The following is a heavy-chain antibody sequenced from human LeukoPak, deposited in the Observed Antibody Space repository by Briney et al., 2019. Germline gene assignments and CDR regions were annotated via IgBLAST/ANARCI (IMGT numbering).Heavy chain of an antibody. CDR2: ITQDGSGK. CDR3: ARDHSSGWYADAFDI. D-gene: IGHD6-19*01. Sequence: GGSLRLSCEDSDITFSTTWMSWVRQAPGKGLEWVATITQDGSGKYHVDSVKGRFTISRANAKKSLYLQMNSLRAEDTAVYYCARDHSSGWYADAFDIWGQGTMVTVSS. J-gene: IGHJ3*02. CDR1: DITFSTTW. V-gene: IGHV3-7*01.